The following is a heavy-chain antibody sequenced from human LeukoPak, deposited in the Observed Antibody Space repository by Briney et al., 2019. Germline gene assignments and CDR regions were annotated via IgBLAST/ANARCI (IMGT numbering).Heavy chain of an antibody. CDR3: ARSRIIAYTSSYNWFDL. CDR1: GGSISSYY. CDR2: MYYSGST. J-gene: IGHJ5*02. Sequence: SETLSLTCTVSGGSISSYYWSWIRQPPGKGLEWIGYMYYSGSTNYNPSLKSRVTISVVTSKNQFSLKLSSVTAADTAVYYCARSRIIAYTSSYNWFDLWGQGNLVTVSS. D-gene: IGHD6-6*01. V-gene: IGHV4-59*01.